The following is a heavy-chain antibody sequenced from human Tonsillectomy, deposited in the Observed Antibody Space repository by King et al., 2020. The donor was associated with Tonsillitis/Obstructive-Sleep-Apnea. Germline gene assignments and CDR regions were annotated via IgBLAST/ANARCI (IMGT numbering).Heavy chain of an antibody. CDR1: GFTFSIYS. CDR3: AKYCSSTRCYTNAFDI. Sequence: VQLVESGGGLVKPGGSLRLSCAASGFTFSIYSMNWVRQAPGKGLEWVSSISSSSSYIYYADSVKGRFTISRDNAKNSLYLQMNSLRAEDTAVYYCAKYCSSTRCYTNAFDIWGQGKMVTVSS. J-gene: IGHJ3*02. D-gene: IGHD2-2*02. V-gene: IGHV3-21*01. CDR2: ISSSSSYI.